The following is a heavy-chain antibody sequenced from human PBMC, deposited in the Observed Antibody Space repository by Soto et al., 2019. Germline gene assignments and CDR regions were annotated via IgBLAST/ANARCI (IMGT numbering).Heavy chain of an antibody. J-gene: IGHJ3*02. CDR2: IYPGDSDT. V-gene: IGHV5-51*01. CDR3: ARPPYYYVFSSPITGVDFDI. D-gene: IGHD3-10*02. CDR1: GYSFTSYW. Sequence: GESLKISCKGSGYSFTSYWIGWVRQMPGKGLEWMGIIYPGDSDTRYSPSFQCQVTISADKSISTAYLQWSSLKASDTAMYYCARPPYYYVFSSPITGVDFDIWGLGTMVTISS.